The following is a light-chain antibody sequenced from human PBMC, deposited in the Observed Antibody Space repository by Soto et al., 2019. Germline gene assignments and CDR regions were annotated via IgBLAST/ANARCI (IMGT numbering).Light chain of an antibody. J-gene: IGKJ4*01. Sequence: IVVTESPGTLSLSPGERATLSCRASQSVSSYLAWYQQKPGQAPRLLIYDASNRATGIPARFSGSGSGTEFTLTISSLQSEDSAVYYCQQYNDWPLTFGGGTKVDIK. CDR1: QSVSSY. V-gene: IGKV3D-15*01. CDR3: QQYNDWPLT. CDR2: DAS.